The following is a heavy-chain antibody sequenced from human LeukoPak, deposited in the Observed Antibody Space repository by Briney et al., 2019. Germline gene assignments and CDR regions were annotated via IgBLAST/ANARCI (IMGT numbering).Heavy chain of an antibody. J-gene: IGHJ5*02. CDR3: ARDLGQYYDTSDNWFDP. V-gene: IGHV3-74*01. CDR2: INSDGSNT. CDR1: GFTFSNYW. Sequence: GGSLRLSCAASGFTFSNYWMHWVRQAPGKGLVWVSRINSDGSNTNYADSVKGRFTTSRDNAKNTLNLQMNSLRAEDTAVYYCARDLGQYYDTSDNWFDPWGEGTLVTVSS. D-gene: IGHD3-22*01.